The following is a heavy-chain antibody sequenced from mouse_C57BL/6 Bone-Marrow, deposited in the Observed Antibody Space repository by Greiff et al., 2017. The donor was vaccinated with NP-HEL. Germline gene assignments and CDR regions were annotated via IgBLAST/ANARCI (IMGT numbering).Heavy chain of an antibody. Sequence: VQLQQSGAELARPGASVKLSCKASGYTFTSYGISWVKQSNGKSLEWIGVINPNYGTTSYNQKFKGKATLTVDQSSSTAYMQLNSLTSEDSAVYYCARYSKGAYWGQGTLVTVSA. V-gene: IGHV1-39*01. CDR3: ARYSKGAY. CDR2: INPNYGTT. CDR1: GYTFTSYG. D-gene: IGHD2-5*01. J-gene: IGHJ3*01.